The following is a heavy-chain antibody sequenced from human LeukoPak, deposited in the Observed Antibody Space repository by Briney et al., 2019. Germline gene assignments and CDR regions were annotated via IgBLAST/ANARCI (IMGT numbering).Heavy chain of an antibody. CDR2: IWSDATEK. V-gene: IGHV3-33*06. CDR3: AKDAQRGFDYSNSLEY. CDR1: GFTYSHYG. J-gene: IGHJ4*02. D-gene: IGHD4-11*01. Sequence: GGSLILSCAASGFTYSHYGMHWVRQAPGKGLEWVAVIWSDATEKYYGDAVKGRFTISRDNSRNTLYLQMNSLRAEDTAVYYCAKDAQRGFDYSNSLEYWGQGTLVTVSS.